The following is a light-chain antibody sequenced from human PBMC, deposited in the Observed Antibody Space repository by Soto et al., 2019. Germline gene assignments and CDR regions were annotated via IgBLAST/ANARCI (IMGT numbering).Light chain of an antibody. CDR3: QQYGSSRFN. J-gene: IGKJ5*01. CDR2: AAS. Sequence: EVVLTQSPGTLSLSPGERATLSCRASHSVSSSYLAWYQQKPGQAPRLLIYAASTRAAGITDRFSGSGYGKAFNITISRLETEDFAVYYCQQYGSSRFNFGQGTRLEI. V-gene: IGKV3-20*01. CDR1: HSVSSSY.